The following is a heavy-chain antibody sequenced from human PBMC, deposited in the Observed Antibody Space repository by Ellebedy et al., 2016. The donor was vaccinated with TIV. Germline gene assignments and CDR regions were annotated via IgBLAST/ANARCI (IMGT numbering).Heavy chain of an antibody. D-gene: IGHD6-13*01. CDR1: GGTFSSYV. Sequence: ASVKVSCKASGGTFSSYVISWVRQAPGQGLEWMGGSIPIFGTPNYAQKFQGRVTITADKSTSTAYMELSSLRSEDTAVYYCARSPFAAVGTPNNWGQGTLVTVSS. J-gene: IGHJ4*02. CDR2: SIPIFGTP. V-gene: IGHV1-69*06. CDR3: ARSPFAAVGTPNN.